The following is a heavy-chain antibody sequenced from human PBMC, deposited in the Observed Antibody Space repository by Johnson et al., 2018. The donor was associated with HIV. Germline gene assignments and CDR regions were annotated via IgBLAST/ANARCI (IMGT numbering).Heavy chain of an antibody. J-gene: IGHJ3*02. CDR2: ISYDGSNK. V-gene: IGHV3-33*05. D-gene: IGHD6-13*01. CDR1: GITFSSYG. Sequence: QLVESGGGVVQPGRSLRLSCTASGITFSSYGMHWVRQAPGKGLEWVAVISYDGSNKYYADSVKGRFTISRDNSKNTLYLQMSSLRAEDTAVYYCAKPAAAARDAFDIWGQGTMVTVSS. CDR3: AKPAAAARDAFDI.